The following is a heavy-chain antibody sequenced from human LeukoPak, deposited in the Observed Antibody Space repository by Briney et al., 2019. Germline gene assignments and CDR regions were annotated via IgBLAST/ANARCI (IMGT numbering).Heavy chain of an antibody. V-gene: IGHV1-18*04. D-gene: IGHD4-17*01. Sequence: GASVKVSCKASGYTFTNYGVTWVRQPPGQGLQWVGWISAYSGKTNYATKFQGRISMTIDTSTTTAYMELRSLRSDDTAIYYCARVRSYGDYCDYWGQGTLVSVS. CDR1: GYTFTNYG. CDR2: ISAYSGKT. J-gene: IGHJ4*02. CDR3: ARVRSYGDYCDY.